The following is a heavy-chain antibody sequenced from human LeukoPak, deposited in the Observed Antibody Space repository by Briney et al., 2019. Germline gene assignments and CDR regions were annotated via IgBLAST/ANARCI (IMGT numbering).Heavy chain of an antibody. CDR2: ISAYNGNT. CDR3: ARDGRYNLNYADY. V-gene: IGHV1-18*01. D-gene: IGHD1-20*01. Sequence: GASVTVSCKASGYTFTIYGVTWVRQAPGQGLEWMGWISAYNGNTNYAQKLQGRVTMTTDTSTSTAYMELRSLRSDDTAVYYCARDGRYNLNYADYWGQGTLVTVSS. J-gene: IGHJ4*02. CDR1: GYTFTIYG.